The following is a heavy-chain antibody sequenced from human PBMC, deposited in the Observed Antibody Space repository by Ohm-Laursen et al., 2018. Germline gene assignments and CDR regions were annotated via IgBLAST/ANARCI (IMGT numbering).Heavy chain of an antibody. J-gene: IGHJ4*02. V-gene: IGHV4-59*01. CDR1: GGSISSYY. D-gene: IGHD6-13*01. CDR3: AAGYSSSWHYFDY. Sequence: SQTLSLTCTVSGGSISSYYWSWIRQPPGKGLEWIGYIYYSGSTNYNPSLKSRVTISVDTSKNQFSLKLSSVTAADTAVYYCAAGYSSSWHYFDYWGQGTLVTVSS. CDR2: IYYSGST.